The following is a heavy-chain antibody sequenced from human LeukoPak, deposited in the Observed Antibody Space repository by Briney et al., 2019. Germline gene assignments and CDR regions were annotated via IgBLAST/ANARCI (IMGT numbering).Heavy chain of an antibody. CDR1: GFTFRSNW. Sequence: GGSLRLSCGAPGFTFRSNWMSWVRQIPGKGLEWVATINQDGSEKYYVDSVKGRFTISRDNAKSSLYLQMNNLRAEDTAVYYCARDKSGSCDYWGQGTLVIVSS. CDR3: ARDKSGSCDY. V-gene: IGHV3-7*01. CDR2: INQDGSEK. D-gene: IGHD1-26*01. J-gene: IGHJ4*02.